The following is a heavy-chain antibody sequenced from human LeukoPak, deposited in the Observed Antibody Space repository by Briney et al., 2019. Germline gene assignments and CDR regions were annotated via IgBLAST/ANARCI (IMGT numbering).Heavy chain of an antibody. D-gene: IGHD5-18*01. Sequence: PSETLSLTCTVSGGSISSSSYYWGWIRQPPGKGLEWIGNIYYSGSTYYNPSLKSRVTISLDTSKNQFSLKLSSVTAADTAVYYCARERKDTAMEEFDYWGQGTLVTVSS. CDR1: GGSISSSSYY. CDR2: IYYSGST. J-gene: IGHJ4*02. CDR3: ARERKDTAMEEFDY. V-gene: IGHV4-39*07.